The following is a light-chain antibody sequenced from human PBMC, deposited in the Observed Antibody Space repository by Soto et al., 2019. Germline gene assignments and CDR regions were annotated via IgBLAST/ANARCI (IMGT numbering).Light chain of an antibody. V-gene: IGKV3-20*01. J-gene: IGKJ5*01. Sequence: IVMPQSPNTLSVSPGERAPLSCRASQSITEKVVWYQQKPGQAPRLLVYGASSRATGISDRFSGSGSGTDFTLTISRLEPEDFAVYYCQHYVSPPITFGQGTRLAI. CDR3: QHYVSPPIT. CDR1: QSITEK. CDR2: GAS.